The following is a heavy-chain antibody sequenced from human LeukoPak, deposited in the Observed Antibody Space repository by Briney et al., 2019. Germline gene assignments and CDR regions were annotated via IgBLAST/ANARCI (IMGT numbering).Heavy chain of an antibody. CDR3: ARVSNWFDP. J-gene: IGHJ5*02. CDR2: IYHSGST. Sequence: SETLSLTCTVSGYSISSGYYWSWSRQPPGKGLEWIGSIYHSGSTYYNPSLKSRVTISVDTSKNQFSLKLSSVTAADTAVYYCARVSNWFDPWGQGTLVTVSS. CDR1: GYSISSGYY. V-gene: IGHV4-38-2*02. D-gene: IGHD3-16*02.